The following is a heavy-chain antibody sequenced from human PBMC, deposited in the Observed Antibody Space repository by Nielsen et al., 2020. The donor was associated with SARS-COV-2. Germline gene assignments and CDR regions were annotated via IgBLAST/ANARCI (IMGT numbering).Heavy chain of an antibody. CDR3: ARHWGMATTTPDFDY. D-gene: IGHD5-24*01. CDR1: GYSFTSYW. CDR2: IDPSDSYT. Sequence: GESLKISCQGSGYSFTSYWISWVRQMPGKGLEWMGRIDPSDSYTNYSPSFQGHVTISADKSISTAYLQWSSLKASDTAMYYCARHWGMATTTPDFDYWGQGTLVTVSS. J-gene: IGHJ4*02. V-gene: IGHV5-10-1*01.